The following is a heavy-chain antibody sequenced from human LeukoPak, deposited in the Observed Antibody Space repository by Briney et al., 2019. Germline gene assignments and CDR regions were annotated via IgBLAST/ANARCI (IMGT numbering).Heavy chain of an antibody. Sequence: GRSLRLSCAASGFTFSSYAMSWVRQAPGKGLEWVSAISGSGGSTYYADSVKGRFTISRDNSKNSLYLQMNSLRAEDTAVYYCARDLSGSGYYYCFDYWGQGTLVTVSS. J-gene: IGHJ4*02. CDR3: ARDLSGSGYYYCFDY. CDR1: GFTFSSYA. D-gene: IGHD3-22*01. V-gene: IGHV3-23*01. CDR2: ISGSGGST.